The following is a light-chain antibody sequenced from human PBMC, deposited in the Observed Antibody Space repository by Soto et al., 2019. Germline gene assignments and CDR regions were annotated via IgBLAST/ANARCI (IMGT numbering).Light chain of an antibody. CDR1: SSDVGGYNY. CDR2: EVS. CDR3: SSYSDRNLQIYV. Sequence: QSALTQPASVSGSPGQSITISCTGTSSDVGGYNYVSWYQQHPGKAPKLMIYEVSHRPSGISSRFSASKSGNTASLTISGLQPEDEADYYCSSYSDRNLQIYVLGTGTKLTVL. V-gene: IGLV2-14*01. J-gene: IGLJ1*01.